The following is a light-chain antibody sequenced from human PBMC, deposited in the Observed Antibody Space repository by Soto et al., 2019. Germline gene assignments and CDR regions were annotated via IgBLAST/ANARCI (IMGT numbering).Light chain of an antibody. CDR1: QSINRG. Sequence: DIQMTQAPSTLSASVGDRVTITCRAGQSINRGLAWYQQKPGKAPKVLIYDASSLESGVPSRFSGSGSGTEFTLTINSLQPDDCATYNSQQYSSFKTFGQGTRVEI. CDR3: QQYSSFKT. J-gene: IGKJ1*01. V-gene: IGKV1-5*01. CDR2: DAS.